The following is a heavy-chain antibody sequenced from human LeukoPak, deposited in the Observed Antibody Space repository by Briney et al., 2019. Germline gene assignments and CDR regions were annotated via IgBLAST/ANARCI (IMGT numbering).Heavy chain of an antibody. CDR3: AREGYYGSGSPPSLYFDY. V-gene: IGHV3-30*03. Sequence: GGSLRLSCAASGFTFSNYGIHWVRQAPGKGLEWVATISHDGNEKSFADSVKGRFTISRDNSRSTLYLQMNSLRPEDTAIYYCAREGYYGSGSPPSLYFDYWGQGTLVTVSS. J-gene: IGHJ4*02. CDR2: ISHDGNEK. CDR1: GFTFSNYG. D-gene: IGHD3-10*01.